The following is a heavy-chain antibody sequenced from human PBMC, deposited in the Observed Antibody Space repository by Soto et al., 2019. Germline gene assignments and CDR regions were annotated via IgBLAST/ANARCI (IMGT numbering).Heavy chain of an antibody. CDR2: ISGSGAAT. V-gene: IGHV3-23*01. CDR3: AKDMRAGSDWLGGSNFDL. CDR1: GFTFSNYA. J-gene: IGHJ2*01. D-gene: IGHD6-19*01. Sequence: EVQLLESGGGLVQPGGSLRLSCAASGFTFSNYAMSWVRQSPRKGLEWVSGISGSGAATFHADYVRGRVSISRDNSRNMLYLQMSSLTAEDTAQYYCAKDMRAGSDWLGGSNFDLWGRGTLVTVSS.